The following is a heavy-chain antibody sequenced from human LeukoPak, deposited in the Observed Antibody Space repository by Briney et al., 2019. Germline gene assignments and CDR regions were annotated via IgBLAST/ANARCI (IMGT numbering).Heavy chain of an antibody. CDR1: GFIFDDYA. Sequence: PGGSLRLSCAASGFIFDDYAMHWVRQAPGKGLEWVSGISWNGGSIDYADSVKRRFTISRDNAKNSLYLQMNTLRGEDTALYYCAKSPHTDYVYYFDYWGQGTLVTVSS. D-gene: IGHD4-17*01. CDR3: AKSPHTDYVYYFDY. CDR2: ISWNGGSI. J-gene: IGHJ4*02. V-gene: IGHV3-9*01.